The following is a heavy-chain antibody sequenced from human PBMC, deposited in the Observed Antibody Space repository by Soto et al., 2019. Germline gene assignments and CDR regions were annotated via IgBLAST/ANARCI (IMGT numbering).Heavy chain of an antibody. CDR2: IYWDDDK. Sequence: SGPTLVNPTQTLTLTCTFSGFSLSTSGVGVGWIRQPPGKALEWLALIYWDDDKRYSPSLKSRLTITKDTSKNQVVLTMTNMDPVDTATYYCAHKGSDISDYDSSGYYGWFDYWGQGILVTVSS. V-gene: IGHV2-5*02. CDR1: GFSLSTSGVG. J-gene: IGHJ4*02. D-gene: IGHD3-22*01. CDR3: AHKGSDISDYDSSGYYGWFDY.